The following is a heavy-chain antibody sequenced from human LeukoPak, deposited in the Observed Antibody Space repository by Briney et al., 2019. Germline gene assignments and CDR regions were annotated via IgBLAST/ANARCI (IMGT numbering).Heavy chain of an antibody. D-gene: IGHD4-23*01. V-gene: IGHV3-30*02. Sequence: GGSLRLSCAASGFTFSNYGIHWVRQAPGKGLEWVAFIRYDGSNKYYADSVKGRFTISRDNAKNSLYLQMNSLRAEDTAVYYCASTNDYGGMIQPYYFDYWGQGTLVTVSS. CDR2: IRYDGSNK. J-gene: IGHJ4*02. CDR1: GFTFSNYG. CDR3: ASTNDYGGMIQPYYFDY.